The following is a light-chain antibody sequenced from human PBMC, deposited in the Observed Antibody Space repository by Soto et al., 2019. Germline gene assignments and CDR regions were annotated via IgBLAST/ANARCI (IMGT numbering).Light chain of an antibody. CDR2: GAT. Sequence: IQMTQSPSSLSASVGDRVTITCRASQGISNYLAWYQQKPGKAPQLLIYGATTLQSGVPSRFSGSGSGTDFTLTIASLQPEDVATYYCQKYESDPLTLRGGTKVDIK. V-gene: IGKV1-27*01. CDR1: QGISNY. CDR3: QKYESDPLT. J-gene: IGKJ4*01.